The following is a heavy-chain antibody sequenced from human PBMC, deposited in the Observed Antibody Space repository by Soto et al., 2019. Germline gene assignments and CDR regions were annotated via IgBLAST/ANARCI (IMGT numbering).Heavy chain of an antibody. Sequence: HSETLSLSCTVCGCSVCSGDYYWSWIRQHPGKGLEWIGYIYYSGSTYYNPSLKSRVTILVDTSKNQFSLKLSSVTAADTAVYYCARGPGSGWYDYWGQGTLLTVSS. CDR3: ARGPGSGWYDY. D-gene: IGHD6-19*01. CDR2: IYYSGST. J-gene: IGHJ4*02. V-gene: IGHV4-31*03. CDR1: GCSVCSGDYY.